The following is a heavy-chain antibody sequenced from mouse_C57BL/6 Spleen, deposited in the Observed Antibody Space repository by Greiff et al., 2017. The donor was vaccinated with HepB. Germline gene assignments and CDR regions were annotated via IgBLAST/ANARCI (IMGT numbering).Heavy chain of an antibody. CDR1: GFNIKDDY. J-gene: IGHJ2*01. CDR3: TTSATVVAPDFDY. Sequence: VQLQQSGAELVRPGASVKLSCTASGFNIKDDYMHWVKQRPEQGLEWIGWIDPENGDTEYASKFQGKATITADTASNTAYLQLSSLTSEDTAVYYCTTSATVVAPDFDYWGQGTTLTVSS. D-gene: IGHD1-1*01. V-gene: IGHV14-4*01. CDR2: IDPENGDT.